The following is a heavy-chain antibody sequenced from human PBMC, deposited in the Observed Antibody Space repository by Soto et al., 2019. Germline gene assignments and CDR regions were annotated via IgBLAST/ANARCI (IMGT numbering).Heavy chain of an antibody. CDR2: IYYSGST. V-gene: IGHV4-39*01. J-gene: IGHJ6*02. CDR1: GGSISSSSYY. D-gene: IGHD4-17*01. Sequence: SETLSLTCTVSGGSISSSSYYWGWIRQPPGKGLEWIGSIYYSGSTYYNPSLKSRVTISVDTSKNQFSLKLSSVTAADTAVYYCASLPIKTTVVDYYYYGMDVWGQGTTVTVSS. CDR3: ASLPIKTTVVDYYYYGMDV.